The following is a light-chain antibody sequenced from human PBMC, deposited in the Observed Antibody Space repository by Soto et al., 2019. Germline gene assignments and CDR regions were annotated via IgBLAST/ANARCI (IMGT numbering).Light chain of an antibody. V-gene: IGLV4-69*01. CDR2: LSSDGSH. CDR1: SGHSSYA. Sequence: QPVLTQSPSASASLGASVKLTCTLSSGHSSYAIAWHQQQPEKGPRYLMKLSSDGSHSKGDGXPDRFSGSSSGAERYLTXXXXXSEDEXXXXCQTWDTGARVVFGGGTKLTVL. CDR3: QTWDTGARVV. J-gene: IGLJ2*01.